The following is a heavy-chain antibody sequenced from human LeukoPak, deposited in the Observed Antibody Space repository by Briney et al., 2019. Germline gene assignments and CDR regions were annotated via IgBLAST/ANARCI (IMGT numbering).Heavy chain of an antibody. V-gene: IGHV1-2*02. CDR1: GYTFTGYY. CDR3: ARYFYWLGSYYYYYGMDV. D-gene: IGHD3-9*01. CDR2: INPSSGGT. Sequence: GASVKVSCKASGYTFTGYYMHWVRQAPGQGLGWMGWINPSSGGTNYAQKFQGRVTMTRDTSISTAYMELSRLRSDDTAVYYCARYFYWLGSYYYYYGMDVWGQGTTVTVSS. J-gene: IGHJ6*02.